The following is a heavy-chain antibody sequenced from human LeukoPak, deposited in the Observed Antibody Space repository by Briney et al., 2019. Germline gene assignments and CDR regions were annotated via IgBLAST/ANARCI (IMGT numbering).Heavy chain of an antibody. Sequence: PGGSLRLSCAASRFTFSNAWMSWVRQAPGKGLEWVGRIKSKTDGGTTDYAAPVKGRFTISRDDSKNTLYLQMNSLKTEDTAVYYCTTDPDETDDAFEIWGQGTMVTVSS. CDR3: TTDPDETDDAFEI. V-gene: IGHV3-15*01. D-gene: IGHD1-14*01. J-gene: IGHJ3*02. CDR2: IKSKTDGGTT. CDR1: RFTFSNAW.